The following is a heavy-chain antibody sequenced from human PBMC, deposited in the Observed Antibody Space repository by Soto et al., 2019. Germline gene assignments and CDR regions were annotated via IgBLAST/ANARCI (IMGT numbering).Heavy chain of an antibody. V-gene: IGHV4-31*03. CDR3: ASNSATLYVWGSYRHSYFDY. D-gene: IGHD3-16*02. CDR1: GGSLSSGGYY. CDR2: IYYSGST. J-gene: IGHJ4*02. Sequence: SDTLSLTCTVSGGSLSSGGYYWSWIRQHPGKGLEWIGYIYYSGSTYYNPSLKSRVTISVDTSKNQFSLKLSSVTAADTAVYYCASNSATLYVWGSYRHSYFDYWGQGTLVNVSS.